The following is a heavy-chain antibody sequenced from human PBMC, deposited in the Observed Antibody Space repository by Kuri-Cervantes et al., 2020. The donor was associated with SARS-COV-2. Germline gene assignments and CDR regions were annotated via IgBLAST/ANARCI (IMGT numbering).Heavy chain of an antibody. V-gene: IGHV1-3*01. J-gene: IGHJ6*02. Sequence: ASVKVSCKASGYTFTSYAMHWVRQAPGQRLEWMGWINAGNGNTKYSQKFQGRVTITRDTSASTAYMELSSLRSEDTAVYYCARSSIAPNYYYCGMDVWGQGTRSPSP. D-gene: IGHD2/OR15-2a*01. CDR1: GYTFTSYA. CDR3: ARSSIAPNYYYCGMDV. CDR2: INAGNGNT.